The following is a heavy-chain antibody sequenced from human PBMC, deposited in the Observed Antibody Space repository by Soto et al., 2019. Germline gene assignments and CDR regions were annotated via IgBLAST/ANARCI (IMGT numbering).Heavy chain of an antibody. V-gene: IGHV2-5*02. CDR1: GFSLSVSGVA. D-gene: IGHD6-6*01. J-gene: IGHJ4*02. CDR3: AHRGSQPLPFGF. Sequence: QITLKESGPTLVKPTQTLTLTCTFSGFSLSVSGVAVAWIRQPPGKALEWLALIYWDDDKRYRPSLQSRLTITKDTSKNQVVLTMTNMVPVYTDTYFCAHRGSQPLPFGFWGQGTLVTVSS. CDR2: IYWDDDK.